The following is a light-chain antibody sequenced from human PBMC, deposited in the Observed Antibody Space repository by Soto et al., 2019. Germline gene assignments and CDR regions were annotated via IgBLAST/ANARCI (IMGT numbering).Light chain of an antibody. CDR3: QQTDDFPLT. CDR2: ATS. V-gene: IGKV1D-12*01. Sequence: DIQMTPSPSSVSASVGDTVTITCRASQGIYSRLAWYQQKPGKAPELLIYATSTLQNGVPSRFSGSGFGTDFTLSISSLQPEDSASYFCQQTDDFPLTFGGGTKVDIK. CDR1: QGIYSR. J-gene: IGKJ4*01.